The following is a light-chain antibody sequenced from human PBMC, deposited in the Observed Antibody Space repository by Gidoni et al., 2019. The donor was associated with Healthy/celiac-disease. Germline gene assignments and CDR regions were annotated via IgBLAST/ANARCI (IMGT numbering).Light chain of an antibody. CDR1: SSNIGSNT. CDR3: AAWDDSLNGFWV. V-gene: IGLV1-44*01. Sequence: QSVLTHPPSASGTAGQRVTISCSGSSSNIGSNTVNWYQQPPGTAPKLLIYSNNQRPSGVPDRFSGSKSGTSASLAISGLQSEDEADYYCAAWDDSLNGFWVFGGGTKLTVL. CDR2: SNN. J-gene: IGLJ3*02.